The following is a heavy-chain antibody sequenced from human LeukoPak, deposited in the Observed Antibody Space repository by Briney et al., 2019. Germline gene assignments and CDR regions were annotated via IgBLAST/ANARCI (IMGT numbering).Heavy chain of an antibody. CDR2: INDSGTT. CDR3: AREDWYFDL. J-gene: IGHJ2*01. CDR1: CGYFNDYY. Sequence: PSDTLSLPCAVYCGYFNDYYWSWIREPPGEGVECFGDINDSGTTNYSPSLRSRVTISLDTSKNQFSLQLTSVTAADTAVYYCAREDWYFDLWGRGTLVTVSS. V-gene: IGHV4-34*01.